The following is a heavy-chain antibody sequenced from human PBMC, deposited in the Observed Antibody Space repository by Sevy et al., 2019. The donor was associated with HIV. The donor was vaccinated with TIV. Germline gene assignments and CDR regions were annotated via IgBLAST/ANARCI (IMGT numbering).Heavy chain of an antibody. V-gene: IGHV3-30*04. J-gene: IGHJ4*02. D-gene: IGHD1-26*01. CDR2: ISYDGRNNK. CDR3: ARDRGELLRSAFDY. CDR1: GFTFSDYA. Sequence: GGSLRLSCAASGFTFSDYAMHWVRQAPGKGLEWVAVISYDGRNNKYNADSVKGRFTISRDNSKNTLYLQMNSLRAEDTAIYYCARDRGELLRSAFDYWGQGTLVTVSS.